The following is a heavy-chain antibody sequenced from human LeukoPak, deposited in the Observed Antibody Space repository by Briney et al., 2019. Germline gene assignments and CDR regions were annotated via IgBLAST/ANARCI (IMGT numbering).Heavy chain of an antibody. J-gene: IGHJ4*02. CDR1: GYTFTGYY. D-gene: IGHD1-26*01. CDR3: ARNMWELLETPFDY. CDR2: INPNSGGT. Sequence: GASVKVSCKASGYTFTGYYMHWVRQAPGQGLEWMGWINPNSGGTNYAQKFQGRVTMTRDTSISTAYMELSRLRSDDTAVYYCARNMWELLETPFDYWGQGTLVTVSS. V-gene: IGHV1-2*02.